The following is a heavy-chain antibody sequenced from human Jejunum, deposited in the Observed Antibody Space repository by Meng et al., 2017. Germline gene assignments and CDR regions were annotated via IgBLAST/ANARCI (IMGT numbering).Heavy chain of an antibody. V-gene: IGHV3-7*03. D-gene: IGHD2-2*02. CDR2: IKNDGNEK. CDR3: ASLDTALIQGRGV. J-gene: IGHJ4*01. Sequence: GGSLRLSCVASGFTFSADGMSWVRQAPGKGLEWVSIIKNDGNEKYYVDSVRGRFTISRDNTKNSLWLQLNSLRVEDTAVYYCASLDTALIQGRGVWGQGTLVTVSS. CDR1: GFTFSADG.